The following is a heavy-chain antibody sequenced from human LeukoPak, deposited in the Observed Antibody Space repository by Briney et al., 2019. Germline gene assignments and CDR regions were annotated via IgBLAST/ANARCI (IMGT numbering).Heavy chain of an antibody. CDR2: INPSGGST. J-gene: IGHJ3*02. Sequence: AASVKVSCKASGYTFTSYYMHWVRQAPGQGLEWMGIINPSGGSTSYAQKFQGRVTMTRDTSTSTVYMELSSLRSEDTAVYYCAAGTPNIVAHDAFDIWGQGTMVTVSS. D-gene: IGHD5-12*01. CDR3: AAGTPNIVAHDAFDI. V-gene: IGHV1-46*01. CDR1: GYTFTSYY.